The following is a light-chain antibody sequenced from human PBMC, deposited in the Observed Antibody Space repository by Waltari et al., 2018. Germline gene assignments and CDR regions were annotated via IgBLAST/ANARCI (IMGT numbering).Light chain of an antibody. CDR2: DVS. Sequence: QSALTQPASVSGSPGQSITISCTGTSSDVGGYNYVSWYQQHPGKAPKVMIYDVSKRRSGVSNRFSGPKSANTASLTISGLQAEDEADYYCSSYTSSSTWVFGGGTKLTVL. CDR1: SSDVGGYNY. CDR3: SSYTSSSTWV. J-gene: IGLJ3*02. V-gene: IGLV2-14*01.